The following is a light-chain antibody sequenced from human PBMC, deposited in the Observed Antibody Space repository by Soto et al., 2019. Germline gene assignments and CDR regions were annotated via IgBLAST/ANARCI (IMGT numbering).Light chain of an antibody. J-gene: IGKJ4*01. CDR2: MGS. Sequence: DIVMTKSPLSLPVTPGEPASISCRSSQSLLHSNGYNYLDWFLQKPGQSPQLLIYMGSNRASGVPDRFSGSGSGTDFTLKISRVEAEDVGIYYCMQALQAPLTFGGGTKVEI. CDR1: QSLLHSNGYNY. V-gene: IGKV2-28*01. CDR3: MQALQAPLT.